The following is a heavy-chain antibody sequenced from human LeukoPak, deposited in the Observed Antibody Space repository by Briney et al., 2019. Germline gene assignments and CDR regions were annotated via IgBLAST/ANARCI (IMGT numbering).Heavy chain of an antibody. Sequence: ASVKVSCKASGGTFISYGISWVRQAPGQGREGMGGIIPIFGTANYAQRFQGRATITTDESTSTAYMELSSLRSEDTAVYYCASVLLWFGTTDRYYMDVWGKGTTVTVSS. J-gene: IGHJ6*03. V-gene: IGHV1-69*05. CDR2: IIPIFGTA. D-gene: IGHD3-10*01. CDR3: ASVLLWFGTTDRYYMDV. CDR1: GGTFISYG.